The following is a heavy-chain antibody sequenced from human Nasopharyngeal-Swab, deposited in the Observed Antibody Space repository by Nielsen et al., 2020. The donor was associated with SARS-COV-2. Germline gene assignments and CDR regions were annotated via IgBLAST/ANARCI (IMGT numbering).Heavy chain of an antibody. D-gene: IGHD4-11*01. J-gene: IGHJ4*02. CDR3: ARANYSNYRFDY. V-gene: IGHV4-34*01. Sequence: SETLSLTCAVYGGSFSGYYWSWIRQPPGKRLEWIGEINHSGSTNYNPSLKSRVTISVDTSKNQFSLKLSSVTAADTAVYYCARANYSNYRFDYWGQGTLVTVSS. CDR1: GGSFSGYY. CDR2: INHSGST.